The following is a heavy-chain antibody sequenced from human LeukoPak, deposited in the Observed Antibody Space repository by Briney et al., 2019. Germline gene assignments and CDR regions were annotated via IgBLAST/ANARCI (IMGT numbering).Heavy chain of an antibody. J-gene: IGHJ4*02. Sequence: GGSLRLSCAASGFTSRSYGMSWVRQAPGKGLEWVSAISGSGSSTYYGDSVKGRFTISRDNSKNTLYLQMNSLRAEDTAVYYCAKASGSYHFDYWGQGTRVTVSS. CDR1: GFTSRSYG. V-gene: IGHV3-23*01. CDR2: ISGSGSST. CDR3: AKASGSYHFDY. D-gene: IGHD1-26*01.